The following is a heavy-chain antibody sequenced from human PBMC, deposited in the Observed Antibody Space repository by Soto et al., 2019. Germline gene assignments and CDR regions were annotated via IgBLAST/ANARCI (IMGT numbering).Heavy chain of an antibody. CDR1: GFTLSGYW. D-gene: IGHD6-25*01. V-gene: IGHV3-74*01. Sequence: EVQLVESGGGLVQPGGSVRLSCAASGFTLSGYWMHWVRQVPGQGLVWVSRVKSDGSMTAYADSVKGRFTISRDNAKNTLYLQMNSLKADDTAVYYCARGKEQRNTQTYCDFDSWGQGTQVAVSS. CDR3: ARGKEQRNTQTYCDFDS. CDR2: VKSDGSMT. J-gene: IGHJ4*02.